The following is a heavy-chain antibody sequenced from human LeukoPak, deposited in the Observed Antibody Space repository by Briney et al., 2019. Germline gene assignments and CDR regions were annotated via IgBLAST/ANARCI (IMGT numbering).Heavy chain of an antibody. V-gene: IGHV3-23*01. CDR2: ISGSGGAT. D-gene: IGHD3-22*01. CDR3: AKDGYNYDSSGHFDY. CDR1: GFTFSLFA. Sequence: GGSLRLSCAASGFTFSLFAMHWVRQAPGKGLEWVSAISGSGGATYHADADSVKGRFTISRDNSKNALDLEINNLRAEDTAVYYWAKDGYNYDSSGHFDYWGQGTLVTVSS. J-gene: IGHJ4*02.